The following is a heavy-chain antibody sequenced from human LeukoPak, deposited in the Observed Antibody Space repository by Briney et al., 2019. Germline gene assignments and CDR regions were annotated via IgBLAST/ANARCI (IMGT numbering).Heavy chain of an antibody. Sequence: GGSLRLSCAASGFTFSTYTMNWVRQAPGKGLEWVSSITISSRYIYYADSVKGRFTISRDNAKNSLFLHMNSLRAEDTAVYYCAREDASGSYYRSLDYWGQGTLVTVSS. CDR1: GFTFSTYT. J-gene: IGHJ4*02. D-gene: IGHD3-10*01. CDR3: AREDASGSYYRSLDY. V-gene: IGHV3-21*01. CDR2: ITISSRYI.